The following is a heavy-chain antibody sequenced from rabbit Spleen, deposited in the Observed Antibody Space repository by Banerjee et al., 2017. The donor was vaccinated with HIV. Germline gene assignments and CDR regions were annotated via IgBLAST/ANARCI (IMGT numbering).Heavy chain of an antibody. V-gene: IGHV1S43*01. CDR2: IDPIFGRT. D-gene: IGHD2-1*01. Sequence: QEQLVESGGGLVKPGASLTLTCKASGFSFNNGYDMCWVRQAPGKGLEWIGYIDPIFGRTYYASWVNGRFTISSHNAQNTLYLQLNSLTAADTATYFCVRDLGYDDYSEKGYFNLWGPGTLVTVS. J-gene: IGHJ4*01. CDR3: VRDLGYDDYSEKGYFNL. CDR1: GFSFNNGYD.